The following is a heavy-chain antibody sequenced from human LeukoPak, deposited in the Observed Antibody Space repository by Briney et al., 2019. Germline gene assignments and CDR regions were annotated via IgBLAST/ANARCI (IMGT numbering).Heavy chain of an antibody. CDR3: ARGINYYDSSGFGY. CDR2: INPNSGDT. Sequence: ASVKVSCKASGYTFTGYYMHWVRQAPGQGLEWMGWINPNSGDTNYAQKFQGRVTMTRDTSISTAYMELSRLRSDDTAVYYCARGINYYDSSGFGYWGQGTLVTVSS. D-gene: IGHD3-22*01. V-gene: IGHV1-2*02. J-gene: IGHJ4*02. CDR1: GYTFTGYY.